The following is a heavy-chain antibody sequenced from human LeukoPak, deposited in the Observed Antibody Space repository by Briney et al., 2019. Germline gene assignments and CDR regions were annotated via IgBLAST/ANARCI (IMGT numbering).Heavy chain of an antibody. J-gene: IGHJ3*02. D-gene: IGHD3-3*01. CDR2: IYYSGST. V-gene: IGHV4-61*05. Sequence: SETLSLTCTASGVSTSTTSYYWAWIRQPPGKGLEWIGYIYYSGSTNYNPSLKSRVTISVDTSKNQFSLKLSSVTAADTAVYYCARGTSLVSFGALDIWGQGTMVTVSS. CDR1: GVSTSTTSYY. CDR3: ARGTSLVSFGALDI.